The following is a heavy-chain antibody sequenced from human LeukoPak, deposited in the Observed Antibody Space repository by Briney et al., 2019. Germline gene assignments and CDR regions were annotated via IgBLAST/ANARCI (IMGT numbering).Heavy chain of an antibody. D-gene: IGHD6-13*01. Sequence: GESLKISCKGSGYSFTSYWIGWVRQVPGKGLEWMGIIYPGDSNIKYSPSFHGQVTISADKSIRTAYLQWSSLKASDTAMYYCASGEVAGGPAPLDYWGQGTLVTVSS. V-gene: IGHV5-51*01. CDR1: GYSFTSYW. CDR2: IYPGDSNI. CDR3: ASGEVAGGPAPLDY. J-gene: IGHJ4*02.